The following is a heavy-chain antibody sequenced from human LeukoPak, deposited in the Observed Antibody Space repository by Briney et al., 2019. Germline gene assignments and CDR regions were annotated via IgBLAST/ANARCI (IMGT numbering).Heavy chain of an antibody. V-gene: IGHV4-59*08. J-gene: IGHJ4*02. Sequence: SETLSLTCTVSGGSISSYYLSWIRQPLGKGLEWIGYIYYSGSTNYNPSLKSRVTMSVDTSKNQFSLKLSSVTAADTAVYYCARGPRYHYYDSSGYYYYWGQGTLVTVSS. CDR1: GGSISSYY. CDR2: IYYSGST. D-gene: IGHD3-22*01. CDR3: ARGPRYHYYDSSGYYYY.